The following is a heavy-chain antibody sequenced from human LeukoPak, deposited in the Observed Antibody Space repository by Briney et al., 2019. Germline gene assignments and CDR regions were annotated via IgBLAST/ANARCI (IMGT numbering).Heavy chain of an antibody. V-gene: IGHV1-8*02. D-gene: IGHD2-15*01. CDR3: ARGPIVVVVAATRGYYMDV. J-gene: IGHJ6*03. CDR1: GYTFTGYY. CDR2: MNPNSGNT. Sequence: ASVKVSCKASGYTFTGYYMHWVRQATGQGLEWMGWMNPNSGNTGYAQKFQGRVTMTRNTSISTAYMELSSLRSEDTAVYYYARGPIVVVVAATRGYYMDVWGKGTTVTVSS.